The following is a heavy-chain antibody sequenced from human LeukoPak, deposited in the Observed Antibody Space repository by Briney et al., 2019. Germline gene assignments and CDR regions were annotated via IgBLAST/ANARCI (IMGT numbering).Heavy chain of an antibody. CDR2: IISSSSYI. D-gene: IGHD6-19*01. V-gene: IGHV3-21*01. J-gene: IGHJ4*02. Sequence: GGSLRLSCAASGFTLSSYSMNWVRQAPGKGLEGVSSIISSSSYIYYADSVKGRFTISRDNAKNSLYLQMNSLRAEDTAVYYCARARVAVHFFDYWGQGTLVTVSS. CDR3: ARARVAVHFFDY. CDR1: GFTLSSYS.